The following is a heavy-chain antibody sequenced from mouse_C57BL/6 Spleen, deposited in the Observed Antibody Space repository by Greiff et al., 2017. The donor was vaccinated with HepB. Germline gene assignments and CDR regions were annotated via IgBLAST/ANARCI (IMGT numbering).Heavy chain of an antibody. V-gene: IGHV1-59*01. CDR3: ARDYGTVYYFDY. D-gene: IGHD1-1*01. CDR1: GYTFTSYW. Sequence: QVQLKQPGAELVRPGTSVKLSCKASGYTFTSYWMHWVKQRPGQGLEWIGVIDPSDSYTNYNQKFKGKATLTVDTSSSTAYMQLSSLTSEDSAVYYCARDYGTVYYFDYWGQGTTLTVSS. J-gene: IGHJ2*01. CDR2: IDPSDSYT.